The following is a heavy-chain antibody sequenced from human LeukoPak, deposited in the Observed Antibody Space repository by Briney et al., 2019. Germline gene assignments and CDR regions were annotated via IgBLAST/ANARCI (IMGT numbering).Heavy chain of an antibody. Sequence: ASVKVSCKASGFTLTSYYVHWVRQAPGQGLEWMGIINPSGGSTTYAQKFQGRVTMTRDTSTSTVYMELSSLRSEDTAVYYCASALAYDSSGGFDPWGQGTLVTVSS. D-gene: IGHD3-22*01. CDR3: ASALAYDSSGGFDP. CDR2: INPSGGST. V-gene: IGHV1-46*01. J-gene: IGHJ5*02. CDR1: GFTLTSYY.